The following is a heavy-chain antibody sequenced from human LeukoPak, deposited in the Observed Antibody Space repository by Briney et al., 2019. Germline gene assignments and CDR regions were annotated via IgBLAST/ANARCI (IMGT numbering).Heavy chain of an antibody. V-gene: IGHV1-46*01. CDR1: GYTFTSYY. D-gene: IGHD6-19*01. CDR2: INPSGGST. CDR3: ARDSAVAGKSQNYYYCMDV. Sequence: ASVKVSCKASGYTFTSYYMHWVRQAPGQGLEWMGIINPSGGSTSYAQKFQGRVTMTRDMSTSTVYMELSSLRSEDTAVYYCARDSAVAGKSQNYYYCMDVWGKGTTVTVSS. J-gene: IGHJ6*03.